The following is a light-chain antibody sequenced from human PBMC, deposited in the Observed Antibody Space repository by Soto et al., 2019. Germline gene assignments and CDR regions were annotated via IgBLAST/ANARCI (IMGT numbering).Light chain of an antibody. CDR2: AAS. CDR3: HQILSSPYS. J-gene: IGKJ2*03. Sequence: IQMTQSPSSLSASVGDRVTITCRASQDIANFLHWYQHKPGKAPRLLIYAASNLQRGVPSRFSGRGSGTDFTLTINSLEPEDFASYYCHQILSSPYSFGPGTKVEIK. V-gene: IGKV1-39*01. CDR1: QDIANF.